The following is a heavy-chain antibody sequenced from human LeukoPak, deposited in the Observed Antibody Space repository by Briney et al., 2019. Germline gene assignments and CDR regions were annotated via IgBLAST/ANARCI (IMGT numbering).Heavy chain of an antibody. Sequence: SETLSLTCAVYGGSFSGYYWSWIRQPPGKGLEWIGEINHSGSTNYNPSLKSRVTISVDTSKNQFSLKLSSVTAADTAVYYCARQPRGSQWLVSYFDYWGQGTLVTVSS. V-gene: IGHV4-34*01. D-gene: IGHD6-19*01. CDR3: ARQPRGSQWLVSYFDY. J-gene: IGHJ4*02. CDR1: GGSFSGYY. CDR2: INHSGST.